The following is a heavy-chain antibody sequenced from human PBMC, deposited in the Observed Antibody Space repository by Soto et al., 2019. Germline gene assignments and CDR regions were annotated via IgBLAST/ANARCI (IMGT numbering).Heavy chain of an antibody. D-gene: IGHD2-15*01. Sequence: QVTLKESGPVLVNPTETLTLTCTVSGFSLSNARMGVSWIRQPPGKALEWLAHIFSNDEKSYSTSLKSRLTISKDTSKSQVVLTMTNMDPVDTATYYCARASKSYCSGGSCYWYFDLWGRGTLVTVSS. CDR1: GFSLSNARMG. V-gene: IGHV2-26*01. CDR2: IFSNDEK. J-gene: IGHJ2*01. CDR3: ARASKSYCSGGSCYWYFDL.